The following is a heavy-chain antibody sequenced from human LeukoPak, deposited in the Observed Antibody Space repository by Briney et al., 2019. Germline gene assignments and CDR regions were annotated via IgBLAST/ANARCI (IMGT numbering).Heavy chain of an antibody. J-gene: IGHJ5*02. CDR3: ARSSYGSGDTGFDP. CDR2: IYYRGNT. V-gene: IGHV4-39*01. Sequence: PSETLSLTCTVSGGSISSSSDYWGWIRQPPGKGLEWIGSIYYRGNTYYNPSLKSRVTISVDTSKKQFSLILTSVTAADMAVYYCARSSYGSGDTGFDPWGQGTLVTVSS. CDR1: GGSISSSSDY. D-gene: IGHD3-10*01.